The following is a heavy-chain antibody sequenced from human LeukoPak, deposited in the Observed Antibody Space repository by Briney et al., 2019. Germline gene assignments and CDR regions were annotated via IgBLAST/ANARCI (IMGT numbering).Heavy chain of an antibody. J-gene: IGHJ4*02. CDR1: GFTFSSYA. CDR3: AKATYYDFCSGYYSFDY. D-gene: IGHD3-3*01. V-gene: IGHV3-23*01. Sequence: GGSLRLSCAASGFTFSSYAMSWVRQAPGKGLEWVSAISGSGGSTYYADSEKGRFTISRDNSKNTLYLQMNSLRAEDTAVYYCAKATYYDFCSGYYSFDYWGQGTLVTVSS. CDR2: ISGSGGST.